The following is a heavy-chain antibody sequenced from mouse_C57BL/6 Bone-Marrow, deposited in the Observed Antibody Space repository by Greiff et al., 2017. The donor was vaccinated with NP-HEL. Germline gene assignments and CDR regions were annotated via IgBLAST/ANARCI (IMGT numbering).Heavy chain of an antibody. J-gene: IGHJ3*01. Sequence: DVKLQESGPGLVKPSQSLSLTCSVTGYSITSGYYWNWIRQFPGNKLEWMGYISYDGSNNYNPSLKNRISITRDTSKNQFFLKLNSVTTEDTATYYCARGRYGVFAYWGQGTLVTVSA. CDR2: ISYDGSN. CDR3: ARGRYGVFAY. V-gene: IGHV3-6*01. CDR1: GYSITSGYY. D-gene: IGHD1-1*01.